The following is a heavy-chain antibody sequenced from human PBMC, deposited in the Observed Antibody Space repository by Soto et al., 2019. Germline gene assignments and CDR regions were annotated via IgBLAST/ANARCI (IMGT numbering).Heavy chain of an antibody. Sequence: GGSLRLSCAASGLTFSGRWLHWVRQAPGKGLVWVSRINEDGSVTNYADSVEGRFIISRDDAKNTLFLQMKSLRVEDTAVYYCVRDIPHNWFDPWGQGILVTVSS. V-gene: IGHV3-74*01. CDR3: VRDIPHNWFDP. J-gene: IGHJ5*02. CDR2: INEDGSVT. CDR1: GLTFSGRW.